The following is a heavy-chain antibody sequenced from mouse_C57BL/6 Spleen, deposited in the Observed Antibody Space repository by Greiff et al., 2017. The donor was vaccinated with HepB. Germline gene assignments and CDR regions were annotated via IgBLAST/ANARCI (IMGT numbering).Heavy chain of an antibody. CDR3: ARRGAMDY. CDR1: GYSFTGYY. CDR2: INPSTGGT. V-gene: IGHV1-42*01. Sequence: EVQLQQSGPELVKPGASVKISCKASGYSFTGYYMNWVKQSPEKSLEWIGEINPSTGGTTYNQKFKAKATLTVDKSSSTAYMQLKSLTSEDSAVYYCARRGAMDYWGQGTSVTVSS. J-gene: IGHJ4*01.